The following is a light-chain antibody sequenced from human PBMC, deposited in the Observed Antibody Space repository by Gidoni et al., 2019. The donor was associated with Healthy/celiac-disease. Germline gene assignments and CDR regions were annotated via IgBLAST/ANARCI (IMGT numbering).Light chain of an antibody. CDR3: QQYGSSPIT. V-gene: IGKV3-20*01. Sequence: EIVLTQSPGTLSLSPGARATLSCRASQSVSSRSLAWYQQKPGQAPRLLIYGASSRATGIPDRFSVSGSGTDFTLTISRLEPEDFAVYYCQQYGSSPITFGQGTRLEIK. CDR2: GAS. J-gene: IGKJ5*01. CDR1: QSVSSRS.